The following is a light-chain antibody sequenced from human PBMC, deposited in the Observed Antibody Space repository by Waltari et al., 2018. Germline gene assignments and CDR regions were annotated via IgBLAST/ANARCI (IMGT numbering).Light chain of an antibody. J-gene: IGLJ3*02. CDR1: TSHIRRTD. Sequence: QSVLTPPPSASGTPGQTVTIVCSGLTSHIRRTDVHWYQQVPGTAPKLHIYRSGQRPSGVPDRFSGSKSGTSASLAISGLRSEDESDYYCAVWDDGLRGWVFGGGTKVTVL. CDR3: AVWDDGLRGWV. V-gene: IGLV1-47*01. CDR2: RSG.